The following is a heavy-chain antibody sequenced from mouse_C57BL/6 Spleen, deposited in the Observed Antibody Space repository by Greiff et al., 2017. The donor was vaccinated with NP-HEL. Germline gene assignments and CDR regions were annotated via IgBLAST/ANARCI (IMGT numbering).Heavy chain of an antibody. CDR2: ISSGGDYI. Sequence: EVKVVESGEGLVKPGGSLKLSCAASGFTFSSYAMSWVRQTPEKRLEWVAYISSGGDYIYYADTVKGRFTISRDNARNTLYLQMSSLKSEDTAMYYCTRDGVLRHWYFDVWGTGTTVTVSS. CDR3: TRDGVLRHWYFDV. D-gene: IGHD2-4*01. V-gene: IGHV5-9-1*02. CDR1: GFTFSSYA. J-gene: IGHJ1*03.